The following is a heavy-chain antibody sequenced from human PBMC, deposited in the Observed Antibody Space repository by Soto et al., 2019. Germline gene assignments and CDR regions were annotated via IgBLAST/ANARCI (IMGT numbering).Heavy chain of an antibody. CDR2: IIPIFGTA. Sequence: QVQLVQSGAEVKKPGSSVKVSCKASGGTFSSYAISWVRQAPGQGLEWMGGIIPIFGTANYAQKFQGRVTITADESTSTAYMELSSLTSEDTAVYYCAREYYYDSSGYLGGFDYWGQGTLVTVSS. CDR3: AREYYYDSSGYLGGFDY. CDR1: GGTFSSYA. D-gene: IGHD3-22*01. J-gene: IGHJ4*02. V-gene: IGHV1-69*01.